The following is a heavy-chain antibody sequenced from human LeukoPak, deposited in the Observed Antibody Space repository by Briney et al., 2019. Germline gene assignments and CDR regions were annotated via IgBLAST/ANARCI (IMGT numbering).Heavy chain of an antibody. CDR1: GFSFSSHW. CDR3: ARGGSYLSAFDI. Sequence: GGSLRLSCAASGFSFSSHWMSWVRQAPGKGLEWVANINQDGSEKNNVDSVKGRFTISRDNAKNSLYLQMNSLRAEDTAVYYCARGGSYLSAFDIWGQGTMVTVSS. CDR2: INQDGSEK. V-gene: IGHV3-7*03. D-gene: IGHD1-26*01. J-gene: IGHJ3*02.